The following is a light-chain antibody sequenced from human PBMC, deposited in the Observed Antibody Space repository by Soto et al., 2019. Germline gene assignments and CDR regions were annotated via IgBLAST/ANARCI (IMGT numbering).Light chain of an antibody. J-gene: IGKJ1*01. V-gene: IGKV3-15*01. CDR2: GAS. CDR3: QQYNNGPRT. CDR1: QSVSSN. Sequence: EIVMTQSPATLSVSPGERATLSCRASQSVSSNLAWYQQKPGQAPRLLIYGASTRATGIPARFSGSGSGTEFTLTISSLQSEDFAVYYCQQYNNGPRTFGQGTKVDNK.